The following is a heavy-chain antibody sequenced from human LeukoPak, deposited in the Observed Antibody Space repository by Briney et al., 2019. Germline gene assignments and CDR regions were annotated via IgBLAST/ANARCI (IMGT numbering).Heavy chain of an antibody. Sequence: GESLKISCKGSGYSFDIYWIGWVRQMPGKGLGWMGIIYPDDSDTSYSPSFQGQVTISADKSINTAYLQWSSLKASDTAMYDCARHGVPDRGGDYWGQGTLVTVSS. CDR2: IYPDDSDT. D-gene: IGHD3-10*01. CDR3: ARHGVPDRGGDY. J-gene: IGHJ4*02. V-gene: IGHV5-51*01. CDR1: GYSFDIYW.